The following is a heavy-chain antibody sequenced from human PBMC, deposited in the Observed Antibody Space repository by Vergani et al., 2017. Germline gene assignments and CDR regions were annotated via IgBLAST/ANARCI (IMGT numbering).Heavy chain of an antibody. CDR1: GYTFTSYG. CDR3: ARSTDYPDDYVSSDYFRRTLDV. J-gene: IGHJ6*03. D-gene: IGHD4/OR15-4a*01. V-gene: IGHV1-8*02. CDR2: MNPNSGNT. Sequence: QVQLVQSGAEVKKPGASVKVSCKASGYTFTSYGISWVRQATGQGLEWMGWMNPNSGNTGYAQKFQGRVTMTRNTSINTAYMELSRLSFEDAAVYYCARSTDYPDDYVSSDYFRRTLDVWGKGTTVTVS.